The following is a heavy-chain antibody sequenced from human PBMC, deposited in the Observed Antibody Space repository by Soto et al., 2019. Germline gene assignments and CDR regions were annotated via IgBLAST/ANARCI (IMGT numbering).Heavy chain of an antibody. J-gene: IGHJ4*02. CDR1: GGSISSGGYY. Sequence: SETLSLTCTVSGGSISSGGYYWTWIRQHPGKGLEWIGYIYDSGSTNYNPSLKSRVTISVDTSKNQFSLKLSSVTAADTAVYYCARGRWPIDYWGQGTLVTVSS. D-gene: IGHD2-15*01. CDR2: IYDSGST. V-gene: IGHV4-61*08. CDR3: ARGRWPIDY.